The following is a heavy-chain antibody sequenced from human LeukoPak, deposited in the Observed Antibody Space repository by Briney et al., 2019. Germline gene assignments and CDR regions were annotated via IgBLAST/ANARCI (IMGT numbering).Heavy chain of an antibody. J-gene: IGHJ4*02. Sequence: SETLSLTCTVSGGSVSGYYWSWIRQPAGKGLEWMGRIYTSGSTNYNPSLRSRVSISVDKSKNQFSLILSSLTAADTAVYYCARGPDYSDSSGYFKYWGQGTLVTVSS. CDR2: IYTSGST. V-gene: IGHV4-4*07. D-gene: IGHD3-22*01. CDR3: ARGPDYSDSSGYFKY. CDR1: GGSVSGYY.